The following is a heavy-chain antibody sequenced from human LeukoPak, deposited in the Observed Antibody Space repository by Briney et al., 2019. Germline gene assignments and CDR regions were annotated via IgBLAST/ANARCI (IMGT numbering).Heavy chain of an antibody. Sequence: PGGSLRLSCAASGFTFSSYAMHWVRQAPGKGLEWVAVISYDGSNKYYADSVKGRFTISRDNSKNTLYLQMNSLRAEDTAVYYCATSRFEKTGYSSGWFSYYFDYWGQGTLVTVSS. J-gene: IGHJ4*02. V-gene: IGHV3-30-3*01. CDR1: GFTFSSYA. CDR2: ISYDGSNK. D-gene: IGHD6-19*01. CDR3: ATSRFEKTGYSSGWFSYYFDY.